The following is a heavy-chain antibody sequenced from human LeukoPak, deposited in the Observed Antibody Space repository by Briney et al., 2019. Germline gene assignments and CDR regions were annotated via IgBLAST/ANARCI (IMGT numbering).Heavy chain of an antibody. CDR3: ARGKSLYYDFWSGYALAQYYYYYYMDV. Sequence: SETLSLTCAVYGGSFSGYYWSWIRQPPGKGLERIGEINHSGSTNYNPSLKSRVTISVDTSKNQFSLKLSSVTAADTAVYYCARGKSLYYDFWSGYALAQYYYYYYMDVWGKGTTVTVSS. CDR2: INHSGST. V-gene: IGHV4-34*01. J-gene: IGHJ6*03. CDR1: GGSFSGYY. D-gene: IGHD3-3*01.